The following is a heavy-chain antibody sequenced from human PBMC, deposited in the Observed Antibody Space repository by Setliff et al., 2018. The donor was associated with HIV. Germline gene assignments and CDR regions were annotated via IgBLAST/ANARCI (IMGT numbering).Heavy chain of an antibody. CDR2: ISVYNGNT. J-gene: IGHJ3*02. CDR3: ATQRDIVMVPGQGGFDI. V-gene: IGHV1-18*01. D-gene: IGHD2-2*01. CDR1: TYTFSSYV. Sequence: ASVKVSCKASTYTFSSYVINWVRQAPGQGLEWMGRISVYNGNTIYAQKLQGRVIMTTGTSTSTAYMELGSLRSDDTAMYYCATQRDIVMVPGQGGFDIWAQGIMVSVSS.